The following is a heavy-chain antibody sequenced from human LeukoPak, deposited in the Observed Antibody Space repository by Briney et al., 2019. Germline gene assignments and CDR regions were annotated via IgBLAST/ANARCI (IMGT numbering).Heavy chain of an antibody. D-gene: IGHD3-9*01. CDR3: AKDLSTGYYIAY. CDR2: IRYDGSNK. J-gene: IGHJ4*02. CDR1: GFTFSSYA. V-gene: IGHV3-30*02. Sequence: GGSLRLSCAASGFTFSSYAMSWVRQAPGKGLGWVTFIRYDGSNKYYADSVKGRFTISRDNSKNTVYLQMNSLRGEDTAVYYCAKDLSTGYYIAYWGQGTLVTVSS.